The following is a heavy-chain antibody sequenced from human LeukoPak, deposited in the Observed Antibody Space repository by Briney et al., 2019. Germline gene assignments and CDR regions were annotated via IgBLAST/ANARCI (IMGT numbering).Heavy chain of an antibody. D-gene: IGHD2-2*01. CDR3: ARDGANCSSTSCYWYNWFDP. V-gene: IGHV1-18*04. CDR2: ISAYNGNT. CDR1: GYTLTSYG. Sequence: ASVKVSCKASGYTLTSYGISWVRQAPGQGLEWMGWISAYNGNTNYAQKLQGRVTMTTDTSTGTAYMELRSLRSDDTAVYYCARDGANCSSTSCYWYNWFDPWGQGTLVTVSS. J-gene: IGHJ5*02.